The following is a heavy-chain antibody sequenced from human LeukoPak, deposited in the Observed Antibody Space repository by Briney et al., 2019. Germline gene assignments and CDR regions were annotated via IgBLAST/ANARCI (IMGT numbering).Heavy chain of an antibody. J-gene: IGHJ4*02. V-gene: IGHV4-59*01. D-gene: IGHD6-19*01. Sequence: SETLSLTRTVSGGSISSYYWSWIRQPPGKGLEWIGYIYYSGTTNYNPSLKSRVTISVDTSKNQFSLKLNSVTAADTAVYYCARGTSSGWYGFDSWGQGTLVTVSS. CDR1: GGSISSYY. CDR2: IYYSGTT. CDR3: ARGTSSGWYGFDS.